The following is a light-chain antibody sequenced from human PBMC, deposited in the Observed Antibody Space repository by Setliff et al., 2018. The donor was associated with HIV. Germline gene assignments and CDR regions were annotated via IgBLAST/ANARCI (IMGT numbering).Light chain of an antibody. V-gene: IGLV2-11*01. CDR3: CSYAFKYTLI. CDR2: DVD. CDR1: SNDVGSYDR. Sequence: QSALAQPRSVSGSPGQSVTISCTGTSNDVGSYDRVSWYQQLPDKAPKLIISDVDKRPSGVPDRFSGSKSGDTASLTISGLQAEDEADYYCCSYAFKYTLIVGIGTKVTVL. J-gene: IGLJ1*01.